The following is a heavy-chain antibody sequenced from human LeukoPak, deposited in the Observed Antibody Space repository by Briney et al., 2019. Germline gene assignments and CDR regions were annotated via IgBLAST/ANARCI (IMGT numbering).Heavy chain of an antibody. CDR1: GFTFSNYD. CDR2: IGSSGDT. CDR3: VRQPDSARYGFDF. V-gene: IGHV3-13*01. Sequence: GGSLRLSCSASGFTFSNYDIHWARQATGKGLEWVSAIGSSGDTYYIDSVKGRFTISRESAKNSLYLQMNSLRAEDTAVYYCVRQPDSARYGFDFWGQGTLVTVSS. D-gene: IGHD1-26*01. J-gene: IGHJ4*02.